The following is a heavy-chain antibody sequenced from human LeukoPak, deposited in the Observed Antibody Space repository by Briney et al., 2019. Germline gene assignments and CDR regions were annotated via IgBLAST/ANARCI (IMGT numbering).Heavy chain of an antibody. CDR3: ARGGVLRGSGWYVSRSRRQSYFDY. CDR2: INPSGGST. Sequence: GASVKVSCKASGYTFTSSYMHWVRQAPGQGLEWMGIINPSGGSTSYAQKFQGRVTMTRDMSTSTVYMDLSSLRSEDTAVYYCARGGVLRGSGWYVSRSRRQSYFDYWGQGTLVTVSS. J-gene: IGHJ4*02. V-gene: IGHV1-46*01. D-gene: IGHD6-19*01. CDR1: GYTFTSSY.